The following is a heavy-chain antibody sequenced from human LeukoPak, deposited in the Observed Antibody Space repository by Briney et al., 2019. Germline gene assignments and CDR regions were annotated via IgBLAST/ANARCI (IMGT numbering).Heavy chain of an antibody. Sequence: GGSLRLSCAASGLTFSRYGMHWVRQAPGKGLEWVAVIWYDGSNKYYADSVKGRFTISRDNSKNTLYLQMNSLRAEDTAVYYCATHSIHYYYDWYHFDYWGQGTLVTVSS. CDR1: GLTFSRYG. J-gene: IGHJ4*02. D-gene: IGHD3-22*01. V-gene: IGHV3-33*01. CDR2: IWYDGSNK. CDR3: ATHSIHYYYDWYHFDY.